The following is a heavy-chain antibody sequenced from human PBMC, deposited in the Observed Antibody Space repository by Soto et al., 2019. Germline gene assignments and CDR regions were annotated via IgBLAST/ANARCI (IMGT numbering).Heavy chain of an antibody. V-gene: IGHV3-23*01. CDR3: AKEHYEDEGIDF. J-gene: IGHJ4*02. D-gene: IGHD4-17*01. CDR1: GFTFRAYA. CDR2: ITSNGASR. Sequence: GGSLXLSCAASGFTFRAYAMIWVRQAPGKGLEWVSSITSNGASRYYAEPVKGRLTISRDNSRNTVYLEINDVRSDDTAVYYCAKEHYEDEGIDFWGEGSLVTVSS.